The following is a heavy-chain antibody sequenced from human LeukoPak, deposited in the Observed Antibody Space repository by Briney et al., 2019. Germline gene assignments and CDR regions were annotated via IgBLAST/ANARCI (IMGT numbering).Heavy chain of an antibody. Sequence: SETLSLTCTVSGGSISSYYWSWIRQPPGKGLEWIGYIYYSGSTNYNPSLKSRVTISVDTSKNQFSLKLSSVTAADTAVYYCARAQDGYGDSWGFDYWGQGTLVTVSS. CDR2: IYYSGST. CDR3: ARAQDGYGDSWGFDY. CDR1: GGSISSYY. J-gene: IGHJ4*02. V-gene: IGHV4-59*01. D-gene: IGHD4-17*01.